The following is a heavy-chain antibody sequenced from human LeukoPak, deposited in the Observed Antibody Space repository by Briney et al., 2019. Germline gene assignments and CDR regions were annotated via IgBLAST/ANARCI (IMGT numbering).Heavy chain of an antibody. D-gene: IGHD1-14*01. CDR1: GYTFTSYY. J-gene: IGHJ6*02. V-gene: IGHV1-46*01. CDR3: VRDITTYNLLENYYYYYGMDV. CDR2: INPSGGST. Sequence: ASVKVSCKASGYTFTSYYMHWVRQAPGQGLEWMGIINPSGGSTSYAQKFQGRVTMTRDTSTSTVYMELSSLRSEDTAVYYCVRDITTYNLLENYYYYYGMDVWGQGTTVTVSS.